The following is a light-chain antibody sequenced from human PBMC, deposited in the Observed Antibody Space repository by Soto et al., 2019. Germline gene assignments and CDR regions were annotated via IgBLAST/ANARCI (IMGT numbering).Light chain of an antibody. CDR1: SGDVGGYNY. CDR2: AVT. Sequence: QSALTQPASVSGSPGQSITISCTGTSGDVGGYNYVSWYQQHPGKAPKLMIYAVTDRPSGVSSRFSGSKSGNTASLTISGLQGEDEADYYCSSYTSSSTLFGTGTKVTV. J-gene: IGLJ1*01. CDR3: SSYTSSSTL. V-gene: IGLV2-14*01.